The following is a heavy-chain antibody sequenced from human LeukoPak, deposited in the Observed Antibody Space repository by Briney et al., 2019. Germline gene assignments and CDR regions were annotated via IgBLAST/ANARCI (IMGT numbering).Heavy chain of an antibody. Sequence: ASVKVSCKASGGTFSSCAISWVRQAPGQGLEWMGRIIPILGIANYAQKFQGRVTITADKSTSTAYMELSSLRSEDTAVYYCARGLYYYDSSGYYLYWGQGTLVTVSS. J-gene: IGHJ4*02. CDR1: GGTFSSCA. CDR3: ARGLYYYDSSGYYLY. CDR2: IIPILGIA. V-gene: IGHV1-69*04. D-gene: IGHD3-22*01.